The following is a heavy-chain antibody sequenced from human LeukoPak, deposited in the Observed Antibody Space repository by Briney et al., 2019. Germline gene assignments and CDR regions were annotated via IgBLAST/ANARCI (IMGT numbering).Heavy chain of an antibody. V-gene: IGHV3-23*01. D-gene: IGHD3-22*01. J-gene: IGHJ4*02. Sequence: PGGSLRLSCAASGFTFSSYAMSWVRQAPGKGLEWVSAISGSGGSTYYADSVKGRFTISRDNSKNTLYLQTNSLRAEDTAVYYCANEPQYYYDSSGYYSDYWGQGTLVTVSS. CDR3: ANEPQYYYDSSGYYSDY. CDR2: ISGSGGST. CDR1: GFTFSSYA.